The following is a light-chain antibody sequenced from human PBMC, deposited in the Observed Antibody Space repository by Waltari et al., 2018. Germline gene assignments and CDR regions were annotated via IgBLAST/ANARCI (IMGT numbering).Light chain of an antibody. J-gene: IGKJ2*01. V-gene: IGKV1-39*01. CDR1: QSISSY. Sequence: DIQMTQSPSSLSASVGDRVTITCRASQSISSYLNWYQQKPGKAPKLLIYAASSLQSGVPSRFSGSESGTDFTLTISSLQPEDFATYYCQQSYSTPYTFGQGTKLGSN. CDR3: QQSYSTPYT. CDR2: AAS.